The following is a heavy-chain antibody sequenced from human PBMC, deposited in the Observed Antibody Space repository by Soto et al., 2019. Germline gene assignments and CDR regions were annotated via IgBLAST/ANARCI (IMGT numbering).Heavy chain of an antibody. CDR3: ARGVGGLAAAGIYWFDP. CDR1: GGTFSSYA. Sequence: QVQLVQSGAEVKKPGSSVKVSCKASGGTFSSYAISWVRQAPGQGLEWMGGIIPIFGTANYAQKFQGRVTITADESTSTAYMELSSLGSEDTAVYYCARGVGGLAAAGIYWFDPWGQGTLVTVSS. D-gene: IGHD6-13*01. J-gene: IGHJ5*02. V-gene: IGHV1-69*01. CDR2: IIPIFGTA.